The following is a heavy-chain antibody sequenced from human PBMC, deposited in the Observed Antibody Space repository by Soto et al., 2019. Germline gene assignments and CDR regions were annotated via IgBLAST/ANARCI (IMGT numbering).Heavy chain of an antibody. D-gene: IGHD3-10*01. CDR1: GDTFSSYA. CDR3: ARALHYYGSGTYGMDV. V-gene: IGHV1-69*12. Sequence: QVQLVQSGAEVKKPGSSVKVSCKASGDTFSSYAISWVRQAPGQGLEWMGGIIPIFGTANYAQKFQGRVTITAEESSSTAYMELSSLRSEDTAVYYCARALHYYGSGTYGMDVWGQGTTVTVSS. CDR2: IIPIFGTA. J-gene: IGHJ6*02.